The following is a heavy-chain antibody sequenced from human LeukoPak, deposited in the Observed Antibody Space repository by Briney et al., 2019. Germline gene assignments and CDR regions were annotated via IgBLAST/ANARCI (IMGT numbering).Heavy chain of an antibody. CDR1: GFTFSSFG. J-gene: IGHJ6*02. CDR3: ARDSSSSWYVSYGMDV. V-gene: IGHV3-48*02. Sequence: GGYLRLSCAASGFTFSSFGMNWVRQAPGDGLEWVSYISGSSSTIYYADSVKGRFTISRDNAKNSLHLQMNSLRDEDTAVYYCARDSSSSWYVSYGMDVWGQGTTVTVSS. CDR2: ISGSSSTI. D-gene: IGHD6-13*01.